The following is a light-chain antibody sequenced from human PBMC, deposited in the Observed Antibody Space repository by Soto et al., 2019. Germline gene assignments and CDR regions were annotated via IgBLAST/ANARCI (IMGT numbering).Light chain of an antibody. V-gene: IGKV3-20*01. CDR3: QQYGSSGT. J-gene: IGKJ1*01. Sequence: EIVLTQSPGILSLSPGERATLSCRASQSVSSNLAWYQQKPGQAPRLLIYGASTRATGIPARFSGSGSGTDFTLTISRLEPEDFAVYYCQQYGSSGTFGQGTKVDIK. CDR1: QSVSSN. CDR2: GAS.